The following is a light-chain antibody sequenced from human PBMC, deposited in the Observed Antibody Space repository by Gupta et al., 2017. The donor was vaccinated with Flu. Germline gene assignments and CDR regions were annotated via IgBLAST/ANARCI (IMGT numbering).Light chain of an antibody. CDR1: PCLPYQDSNTY. V-gene: IGKV2-30*01. J-gene: IGKJ2*02. CDR3: LQRTHYPRT. Sequence: CMSIPCLPYQDSNTYLSWYQQKPGQPPSRLIYTVSTLDTGVPDRFSGSGSGPDFTLTITSVQAEDFAVYYCLQRTHYPRTFGQGTKLEIK. CDR2: TVS.